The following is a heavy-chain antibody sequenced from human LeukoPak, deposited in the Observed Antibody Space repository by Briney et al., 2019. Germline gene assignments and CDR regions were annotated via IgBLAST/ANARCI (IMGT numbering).Heavy chain of an antibody. CDR1: GFTFSSYE. J-gene: IGHJ6*04. D-gene: IGHD3-10*02. Sequence: GGSLRLSCAPSGFTFSSYEMNWDRRAPGNGLEWGSYISSSGSTIYYADSVKGRFTISRDNAKNSLYLQMNSLRAEDTAVYYCAELGITMIGGVWGKGTTVTISS. CDR2: ISSSGSTI. CDR3: AELGITMIGGV. V-gene: IGHV3-48*03.